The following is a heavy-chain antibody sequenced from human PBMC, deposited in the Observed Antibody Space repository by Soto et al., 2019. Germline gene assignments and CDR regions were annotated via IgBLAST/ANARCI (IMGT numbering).Heavy chain of an antibody. CDR1: GGSVNSGSYY. V-gene: IGHV4-61*01. Sequence: PSETLSLTCSVAGGSVNSGSYYWSWIRQPPGKGLEWIGYIYYRGITNYNPSLKSRVTISVDTSWNQFSLKLSSVTAADTAVYYCARDPWPGRMDVWGQGTTVTVSS. CDR3: ARDPWPGRMDV. CDR2: IYYRGIT. J-gene: IGHJ6*02.